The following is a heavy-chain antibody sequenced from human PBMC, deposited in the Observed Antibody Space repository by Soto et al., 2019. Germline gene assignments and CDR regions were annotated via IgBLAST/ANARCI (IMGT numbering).Heavy chain of an antibody. J-gene: IGHJ3*02. Sequence: GGSLRLSCAASGFTFSSYAMSWVRQAPGKGLEWVSAISGSGGSTYYADSVKGRFTISRDNSKNTLYLQMNSLRAEDTAVYYCAKDKPSVYSGPWLGAARFDAFDIWGQGTMVTVSS. D-gene: IGHD6-19*01. CDR2: ISGSGGST. CDR1: GFTFSSYA. CDR3: AKDKPSVYSGPWLGAARFDAFDI. V-gene: IGHV3-23*01.